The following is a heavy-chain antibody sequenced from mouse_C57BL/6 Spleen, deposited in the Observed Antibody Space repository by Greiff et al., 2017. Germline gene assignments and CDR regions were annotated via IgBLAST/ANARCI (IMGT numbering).Heavy chain of an antibody. D-gene: IGHD1-1*01. J-gene: IGHJ2*01. V-gene: IGHV1-72*01. CDR2: IDPNSGGT. Sequence: VQLQQPGAELVKPGASVKLSCKASGYTFTSYWMHWVKQRPGRGLEWIGRIDPNSGGTKYNEKFKSKATLTVDKPSSTVYMQLSSLTSEDSAVYYCARDYNGSSDYFDYWGQGTTLTVSS. CDR3: ARDYNGSSDYFDY. CDR1: GYTFTSYW.